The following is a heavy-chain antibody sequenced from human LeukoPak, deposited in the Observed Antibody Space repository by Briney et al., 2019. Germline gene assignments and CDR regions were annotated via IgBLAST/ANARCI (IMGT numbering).Heavy chain of an antibody. CDR2: ISWNSGSI. D-gene: IGHD6-19*01. CDR3: AKGSSGWSTDAFDI. J-gene: IGHJ3*02. Sequence: GGSLRLSCAASGITFDDYGMHWVRQAPGKGLEWVSGISWNSGSIGYADSVKGRFTISRDNAKNSLYLQMNSLRAEDAAFYYCAKGSSGWSTDAFDIWGQGIMVTVSS. V-gene: IGHV3-9*01. CDR1: GITFDDYG.